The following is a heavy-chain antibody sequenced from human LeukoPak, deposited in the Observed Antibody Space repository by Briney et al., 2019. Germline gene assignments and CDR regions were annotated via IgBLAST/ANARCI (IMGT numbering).Heavy chain of an antibody. J-gene: IGHJ3*01. D-gene: IGHD3-22*01. V-gene: IGHV4-38-2*02. CDR3: ARDGPSDSGAFDV. CDR1: GYSISSGYY. CDR2: IYHSGGT. Sequence: SETLSLTCTVSGYSISSGYYWGWIRQPPGKGLEWIGSIYHSGGTYYNPPLKSRVTISVDTSKNQFSLKLSSVTAADTAVYYCARDGPSDSGAFDVWGPGTLVTVSS.